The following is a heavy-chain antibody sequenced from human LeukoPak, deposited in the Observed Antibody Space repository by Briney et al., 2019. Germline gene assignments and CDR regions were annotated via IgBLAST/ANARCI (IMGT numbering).Heavy chain of an antibody. J-gene: IGHJ4*02. CDR3: ARGGSETGYLPPY. CDR2: ISSSSSYI. D-gene: IGHD3-9*01. Sequence: GGSLRLSCAASGFDFDDYAMHWVRQAPGKGLEWVSSISSSSSYIYYADSVKGRSTISRDNAKNSLYLQMNSLRAEDTAVYYCARGGSETGYLPPYWGQGTLVTVSS. V-gene: IGHV3-21*01. CDR1: GFDFDDYA.